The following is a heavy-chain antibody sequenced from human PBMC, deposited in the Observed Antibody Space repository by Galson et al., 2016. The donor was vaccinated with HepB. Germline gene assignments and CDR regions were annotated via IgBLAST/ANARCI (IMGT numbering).Heavy chain of an antibody. J-gene: IGHJ3*02. CDR2: INSDGNTT. D-gene: IGHD3-22*01. CDR3: AREGYYYDNSFFRRENAFDI. V-gene: IGHV3-74*01. Sequence: SLRLSCAASGFTFSSYWMHWVRQAPGKGLVWVSRINSDGNTTNYADSVKGRFTISRDNAKNTLHLQLNSLRAEDTAVYYCAREGYYYDNSFFRRENAFDIWGQGTMVTVSS. CDR1: GFTFSSYW.